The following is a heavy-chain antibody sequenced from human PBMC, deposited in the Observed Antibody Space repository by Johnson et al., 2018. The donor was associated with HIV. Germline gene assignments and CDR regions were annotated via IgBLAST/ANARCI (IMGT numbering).Heavy chain of an antibody. J-gene: IGHJ3*02. D-gene: IGHD6-13*01. V-gene: IGHV3-9*01. CDR1: GFTFDDYA. Sequence: VQLVESGGGLVQPGRSLRLSCAASGFTFDDYAMHWVRQVPGKGLEWVSGISWNSGSIGYADSVKGRFTISRDNAKNSLYLQMNSLRVEDTALYYCAKDPRSSSWYWDAFDIWGQGTMVTVSS. CDR3: AKDPRSSSWYWDAFDI. CDR2: ISWNSGSI.